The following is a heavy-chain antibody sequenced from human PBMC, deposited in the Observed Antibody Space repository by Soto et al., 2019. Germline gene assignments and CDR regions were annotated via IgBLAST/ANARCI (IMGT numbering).Heavy chain of an antibody. Sequence: EVQVLESGGGLVKPGGSLRLSCAASGFTFRDYSMNWVRQAPGKGLEWVSSISSSSAYIYYADSLKGRFTVSRDNAKNSLYLQMNSLRAEDTAVYYCARDGAYCSGTGCSDYYHYMDVCGKGTTVTVSS. J-gene: IGHJ6*03. D-gene: IGHD2-2*01. CDR2: ISSSSAYI. V-gene: IGHV3-21*01. CDR1: GFTFRDYS. CDR3: ARDGAYCSGTGCSDYYHYMDV.